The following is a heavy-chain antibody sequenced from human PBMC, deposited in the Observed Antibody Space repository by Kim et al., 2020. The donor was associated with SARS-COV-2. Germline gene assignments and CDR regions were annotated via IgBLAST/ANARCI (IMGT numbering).Heavy chain of an antibody. J-gene: IGHJ3*02. D-gene: IGHD3-10*01. Sequence: SLTSRVTISVDTSKNQFSLKLSSVTAADTAVYYCARDSGSKRGSDDAFGIWGPGTMVTVSS. V-gene: IGHV4-59*01. CDR3: ARDSGSKRGSDDAFGI.